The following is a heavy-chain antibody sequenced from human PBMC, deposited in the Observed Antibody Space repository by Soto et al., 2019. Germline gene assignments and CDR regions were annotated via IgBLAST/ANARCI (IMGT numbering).Heavy chain of an antibody. J-gene: IGHJ3*02. V-gene: IGHV4-59*08. CDR3: ARLATYYDILTGRSDVFDI. Sequence: PSETLSLTCTVSGGSISSYYWNWIRQPPGKGLEWLGYVYYSGSTDYNPSLKSRVTISVDTSKNQFSLRLSSVTAADTAVYYCARLATYYDILTGRSDVFDIWGQGTLVT. D-gene: IGHD3-9*01. CDR1: GGSISSYY. CDR2: VYYSGST.